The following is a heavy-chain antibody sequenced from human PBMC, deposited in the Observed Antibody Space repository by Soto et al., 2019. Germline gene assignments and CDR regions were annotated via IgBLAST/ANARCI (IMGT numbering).Heavy chain of an antibody. V-gene: IGHV1-69*14. CDR3: ATAVTAGIYYNYGMDV. J-gene: IGHJ6*02. CDR1: GGSFSTYG. CDR2: IIPASATE. Sequence: QVHLVQSGAEVKKPGSSVNISCKASGGSFSTYGINWVRKSPGQGLEWMGGIIPASATENYANKFQGRVTITADKYTNIAHMQMRSLRSEDTAVYYCATAVTAGIYYNYGMDVWGQGTTVTVSS. D-gene: IGHD6-13*01.